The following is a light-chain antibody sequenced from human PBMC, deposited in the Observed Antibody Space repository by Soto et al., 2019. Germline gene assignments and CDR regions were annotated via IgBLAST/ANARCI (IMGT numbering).Light chain of an antibody. V-gene: IGKV1-39*01. CDR3: QQSYSTLGT. Sequence: DIQMTQSPSSLSASVGDRVTITCRASQSISSYLNWYQQKPGKAPKLLIYAASSLQSGVPSRFSGSGSGTDFTLTISSLQPEDFATYYFQQSYSTLGTFGQGTKVEI. CDR1: QSISSY. CDR2: AAS. J-gene: IGKJ1*01.